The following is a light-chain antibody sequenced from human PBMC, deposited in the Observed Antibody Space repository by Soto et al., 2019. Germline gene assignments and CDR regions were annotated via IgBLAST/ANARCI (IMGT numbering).Light chain of an antibody. CDR2: GTS. V-gene: IGKV3-15*01. CDR1: QSVGRN. CDR3: QQYNKWPYT. J-gene: IGKJ2*01. Sequence: EIVMTQSPVALSVSPGESAALSCRASQSVGRNFAWYQQRPGLAPRVLIYGTSTRATGVPARFSGSGSGTDFTLTISSLQSEDFAVYYCQQYNKWPYTSGQGTRLEIK.